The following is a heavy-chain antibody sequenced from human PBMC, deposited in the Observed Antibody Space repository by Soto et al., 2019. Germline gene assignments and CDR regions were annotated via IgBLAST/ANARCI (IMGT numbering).Heavy chain of an antibody. CDR1: GGTFSTYT. J-gene: IGHJ3*01. D-gene: IGHD3-16*01. CDR3: ARRLDDRADEGFDV. Sequence: QVHLVQSGAEVRKPGSSVKLSCKTSGGTFSTYTIYRVRQAPGQGLEWMGRIILLFGTTKYAMNFQDRVTITAEESASTTYMEMSSLRAEDTAVYYCARRLDDRADEGFDVWGEGTAVTVSA. CDR2: IILLFGTT. V-gene: IGHV1-69*18.